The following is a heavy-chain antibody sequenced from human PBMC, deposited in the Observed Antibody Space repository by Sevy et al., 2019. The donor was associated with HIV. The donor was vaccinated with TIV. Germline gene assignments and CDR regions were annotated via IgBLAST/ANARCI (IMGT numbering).Heavy chain of an antibody. D-gene: IGHD5-12*01. CDR3: ARAPPVRSGDDSLNWFDP. J-gene: IGHJ5*02. V-gene: IGHV4-34*01. CDR2: INHSGST. Sequence: SETLSLTCAVYVGSFSGYYWTWIRQSPGKGLEWIGEINHSGSTNYNPSLKSRLTISVDTSKNQFSLKLSSVTAADTAVYYCARAPPVRSGDDSLNWFDPWGQGTLVTVSS. CDR1: VGSFSGYY.